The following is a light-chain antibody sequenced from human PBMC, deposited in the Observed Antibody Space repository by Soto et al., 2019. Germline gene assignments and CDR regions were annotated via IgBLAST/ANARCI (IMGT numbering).Light chain of an antibody. CDR3: QQYNVSTLT. Sequence: EIVMTQYAATLSGAPGERATLSCRPSQSVGRNLAWYQKKPGKAPRLLIYAASTRATGIPARLSGSGYGTDFTLTISSLKPEDFEVYYCQQYNVSTLTFGGGTKVDIK. CDR1: QSVGRN. V-gene: IGKV3-15*01. CDR2: AAS. J-gene: IGKJ4*01.